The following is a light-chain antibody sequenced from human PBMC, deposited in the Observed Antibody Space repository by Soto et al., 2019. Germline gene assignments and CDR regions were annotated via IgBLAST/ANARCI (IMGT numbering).Light chain of an antibody. CDR2: DAS. Sequence: EIVLTQSPATLSLSPGERATLSCRASQSVSSYLAWYQQKPGQAPRLLIYDASNRATGIPARFSGSGSGTDFTLTISRLEPEDFEVYYCQQRSNWSLTFGGGTKVESK. CDR3: QQRSNWSLT. CDR1: QSVSSY. J-gene: IGKJ4*01. V-gene: IGKV3-11*01.